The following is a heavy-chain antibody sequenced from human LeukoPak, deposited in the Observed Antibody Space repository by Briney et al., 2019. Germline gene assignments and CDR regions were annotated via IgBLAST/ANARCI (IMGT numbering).Heavy chain of an antibody. Sequence: GGSLRLSCAASGFTFSTYEMNWVRQAPGKGLEWVSYIGSSGSTKFYTDSVKGRFTISRDNAKNSLYLQMNSLRAEDTAVYYCARERGGYNTFDYWGQETLVSVSS. V-gene: IGHV3-48*03. J-gene: IGHJ4*02. CDR1: GFTFSTYE. D-gene: IGHD5-18*01. CDR3: ARERGGYNTFDY. CDR2: IGSSGSTK.